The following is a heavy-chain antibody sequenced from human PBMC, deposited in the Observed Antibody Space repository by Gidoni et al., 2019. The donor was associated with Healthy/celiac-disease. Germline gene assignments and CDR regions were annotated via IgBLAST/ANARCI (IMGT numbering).Heavy chain of an antibody. CDR3: AQSRGYSYGYDY. J-gene: IGHJ4*02. D-gene: IGHD5-18*01. CDR2: LSWDAGRP. CDR1: GLTIDDYT. V-gene: IGHV3-43*01. Sequence: EGQLVESGGVVVQHGGSLRLSCAASGLTIDDYTMHWVRQAPGKGLECVSLLSWDAGRPYYAASVKRPFTLSSDNRNNSLYLQMTRLRTDDTALYYCAQSRGYSYGYDYWGQGTLVTVSS.